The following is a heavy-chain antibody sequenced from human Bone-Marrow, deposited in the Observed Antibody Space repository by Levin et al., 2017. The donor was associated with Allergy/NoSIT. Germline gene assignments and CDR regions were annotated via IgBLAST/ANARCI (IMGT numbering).Heavy chain of an antibody. CDR1: GFTLSDAW. Sequence: GGSLRLSCAASGFTLSDAWMTWVRQPPGRGLEWVGRIRTKGEGGPTDYAAPVKGRFTISRDDSINTLYLQMNSLKPEDTAVYYCATGMVYGGNGWDCYWGQGTLVTVSS. D-gene: IGHD4/OR15-4a*01. V-gene: IGHV3-15*01. J-gene: IGHJ4*02. CDR3: ATGMVYGGNGWDCY. CDR2: IRTKGEGGPT.